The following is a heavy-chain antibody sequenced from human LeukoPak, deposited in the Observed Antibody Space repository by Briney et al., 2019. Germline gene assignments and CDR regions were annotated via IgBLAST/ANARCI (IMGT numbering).Heavy chain of an antibody. CDR2: IFPSGGEI. D-gene: IGHD2-8*02. J-gene: IGHJ4*02. V-gene: IGHV3-23*01. Sequence: PGRSLRLSCAASGFTFHNYALHWVRQPPGKGLEWVSSIFPSGGEIHYADSVRGRFTISGDNSKSTLSLQMNSLRAEDTAIYYCATYRQVLLPFESWGQGTLVTVSS. CDR3: ATYRQVLLPFES. CDR1: GFTFHNYA.